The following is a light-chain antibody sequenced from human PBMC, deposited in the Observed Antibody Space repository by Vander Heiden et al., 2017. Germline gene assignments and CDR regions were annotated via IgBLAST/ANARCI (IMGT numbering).Light chain of an antibody. CDR3: HQYYTTPYT. Sequence: DFLMAQSPASLPVSPGETATINCKSSQSVLSTSNNKNYLGWYQQKPRQPPRLLIYWASTRESGVPDRFSGSGSGTDFTLTISSLQADDVALYYCHQYYTTPYTFGQGTKLEIK. J-gene: IGKJ2*01. CDR2: WAS. CDR1: QSVLSTSNNKNY. V-gene: IGKV4-1*01.